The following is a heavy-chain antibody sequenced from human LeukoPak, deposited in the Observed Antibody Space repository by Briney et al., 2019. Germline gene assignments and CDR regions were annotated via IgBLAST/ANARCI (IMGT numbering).Heavy chain of an antibody. D-gene: IGHD6-19*01. Sequence: ASVKVSCKASGYTFTGYYMHWVRQAPGQGLEWMGWINPNSGGTNYAQKFQGRVTMTRDTSISTAYMELSRLRSDDTAVYYCARDRQWLVRRCYFDYWGQGTLVTVSS. CDR1: GYTFTGYY. J-gene: IGHJ4*02. CDR2: INPNSGGT. V-gene: IGHV1-2*02. CDR3: ARDRQWLVRRCYFDY.